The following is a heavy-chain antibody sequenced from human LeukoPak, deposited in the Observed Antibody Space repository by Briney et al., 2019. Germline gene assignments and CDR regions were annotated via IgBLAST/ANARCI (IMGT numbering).Heavy chain of an antibody. CDR3: AREFRRYCSGGNCYSPLEYAFDI. J-gene: IGHJ3*02. CDR2: INPNSGGT. CDR1: GYTFTGYY. D-gene: IGHD2-15*01. V-gene: IGHV1-2*02. Sequence: ASVKVSCKASGYTFTGYYMHWVRQAPGQGLEWMGWINPNSGGTNYAQRFQGRVTMTRDTSISTAYMELSRLRSDDTAVYYCAREFRRYCSGGNCYSPLEYAFDIWGQGTMVTVSS.